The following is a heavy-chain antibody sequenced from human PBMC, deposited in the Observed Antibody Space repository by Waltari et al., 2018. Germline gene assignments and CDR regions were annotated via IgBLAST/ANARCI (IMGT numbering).Heavy chain of an antibody. V-gene: IGHV3-74*01. CDR1: VFTFSRYW. CDR2: INSDGRDT. CDR3: ARMARKTYSSPVAGRDYYYGMDV. D-gene: IGHD6-13*01. Sequence: EEQLVESGGGLIQPGESLTVSCAVPVFTFSRYWLHCVRPGPGRGLVWDARINSDGRDTSYADSVKGRFTISRDNAKNTVYLQMKSLRVEDTAVYYCARMARKTYSSPVAGRDYYYGMDVWGLGTTVTVSS. J-gene: IGHJ6*02.